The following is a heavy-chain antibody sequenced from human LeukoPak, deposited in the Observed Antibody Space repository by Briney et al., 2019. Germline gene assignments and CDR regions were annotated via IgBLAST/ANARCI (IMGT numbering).Heavy chain of an antibody. Sequence: GGSLRLSCAASGFTFSSYWMYWVRQAPGKGLVWVSRINSDGSSTTYADSVKGRFTISRDNAKNTLYLQMNSLRAEDTAVYYCARDIAYCSDGSCYYPPPLWGQGTLVTVSS. CDR1: GFTFSSYW. D-gene: IGHD2-15*01. J-gene: IGHJ4*02. V-gene: IGHV3-74*01. CDR3: ARDIAYCSDGSCYYPPPL. CDR2: INSDGSST.